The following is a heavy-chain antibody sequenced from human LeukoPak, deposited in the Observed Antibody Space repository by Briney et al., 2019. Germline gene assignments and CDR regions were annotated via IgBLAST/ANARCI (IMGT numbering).Heavy chain of an antibody. J-gene: IGHJ4*02. CDR2: INSDGSST. CDR3: ATGMTTVTTFYFDY. CDR1: GFTFSSYW. D-gene: IGHD4-17*01. Sequence: PGGSLRLSXAASGFTFSSYWMHWVRQAPGKGLVWVSRINSDGSSTSYADSVKGRFTISRDNAKNTLYLQMNSLRAEDTAVYYCATGMTTVTTFYFDYWGQGTLVTVSS. V-gene: IGHV3-74*01.